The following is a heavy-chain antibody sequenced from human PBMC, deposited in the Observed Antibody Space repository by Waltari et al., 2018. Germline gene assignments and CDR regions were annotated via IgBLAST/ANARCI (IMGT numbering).Heavy chain of an antibody. D-gene: IGHD2-21*01. CDR3: ARDDSLWPHYFDH. CDR1: GFDFSSHW. Sequence: EVQLVESGGGLIQPGGSLRLSCAASGFDFSSHWMHWVRHSPGEGLMGVARIKSDGSGAGYADSVKGRFTISRDNAKDTLYLQMNSLKVEDTAMYYCARDDSLWPHYFDHWGQGTLVTVSS. V-gene: IGHV3-74*01. CDR2: IKSDGSGA. J-gene: IGHJ4*02.